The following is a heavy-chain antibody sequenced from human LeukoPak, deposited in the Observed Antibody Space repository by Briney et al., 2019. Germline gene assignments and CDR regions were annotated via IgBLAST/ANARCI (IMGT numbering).Heavy chain of an antibody. CDR3: ARDGARGYLAGY. J-gene: IGHJ4*02. Sequence: VASVKVSCKGSGYTLTGYYMHWVRQAPGQGLEWMGWINPNSGGTNYAQKFQGRVTMTRDTSISTAYMELSRLGSDDTAVYYCARDGARGYLAGYWGQGTLVTVSS. D-gene: IGHD3-3*01. CDR2: INPNSGGT. CDR1: GYTLTGYY. V-gene: IGHV1-2*02.